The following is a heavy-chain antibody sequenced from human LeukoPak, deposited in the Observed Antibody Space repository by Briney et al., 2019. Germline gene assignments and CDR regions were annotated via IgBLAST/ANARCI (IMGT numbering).Heavy chain of an antibody. D-gene: IGHD3-10*01. CDR3: ARLGPGSYPEGY. Sequence: SVKVSCKASGGTFSSYAISWVRQAPGQGLEWMGRIIPILGIANYAQKFQGRVTITADKSTSTAYMELSSLRSEDTAVYYCARLGPGSYPEGYWGQGTLVTVSS. V-gene: IGHV1-69*04. CDR1: GGTFSSYA. CDR2: IIPILGIA. J-gene: IGHJ4*02.